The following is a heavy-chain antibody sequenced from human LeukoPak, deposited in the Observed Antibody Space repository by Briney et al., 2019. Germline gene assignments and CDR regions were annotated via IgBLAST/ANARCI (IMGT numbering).Heavy chain of an antibody. CDR2: IWYDGSNT. CDR3: ATPYYDGDY. J-gene: IGHJ4*02. CDR1: GFTFSSFG. V-gene: IGHV3-33*01. D-gene: IGHD3-16*01. Sequence: GGSLRLSCVASGFTFSSFGMHWVRQAPGKGLEWVALIWYDGSNTYYADSVKGRFTISRDNSKNTLYLQMNSLRAEDTAVYYCATPYYDGDYWGQGTLVTVSS.